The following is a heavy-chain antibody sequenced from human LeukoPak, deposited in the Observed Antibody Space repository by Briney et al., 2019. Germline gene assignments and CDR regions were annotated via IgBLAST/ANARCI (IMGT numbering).Heavy chain of an antibody. J-gene: IGHJ4*02. Sequence: GGSLRLSCAASGFTLSGSAMHWVRQASGQGLEWVGRIRSKANSYATAYAASVKGKFTISRDDSKNTAYLQMNSLKTEDTAVYYCAKTSAFVLVGPHFDYWGQGTLVTVSS. CDR1: GFTLSGSA. D-gene: IGHD1-26*01. CDR2: IRSKANSYAT. CDR3: AKTSAFVLVGPHFDY. V-gene: IGHV3-73*01.